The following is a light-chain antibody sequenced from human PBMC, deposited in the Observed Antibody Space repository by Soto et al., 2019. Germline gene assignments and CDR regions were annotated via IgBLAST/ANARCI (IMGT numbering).Light chain of an antibody. CDR2: DAS. CDR1: QSVSSK. Sequence: EIVMTQSPATVSVSLGERATLSCRASQSVSSKLAWYQQKPGQPPRLFIFDASARATGVPDRFSGRGSGTEFILTISRLQSEDFAVYYCQQYNDWPPYTFGQGTKVDIK. CDR3: QQYNDWPPYT. J-gene: IGKJ2*01. V-gene: IGKV3-15*01.